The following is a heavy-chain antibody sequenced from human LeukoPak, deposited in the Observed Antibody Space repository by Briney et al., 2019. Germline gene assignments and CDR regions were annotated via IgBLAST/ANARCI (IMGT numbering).Heavy chain of an antibody. D-gene: IGHD3-22*01. Sequence: GESLKISCKGSGYSFTSYWIGWVRQMPGKGLEWMGIIYPGDSDTRYSSSFQGQVTISADKSISTAYLQWSSLKASDTAMYYCARQNSGDWGDYYDSSGYCDYWGQGTLVTVSS. CDR2: IYPGDSDT. CDR1: GYSFTSYW. V-gene: IGHV5-51*01. CDR3: ARQNSGDWGDYYDSSGYCDY. J-gene: IGHJ4*02.